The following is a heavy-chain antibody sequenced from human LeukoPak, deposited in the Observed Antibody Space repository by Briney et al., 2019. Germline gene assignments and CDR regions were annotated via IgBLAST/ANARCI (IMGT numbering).Heavy chain of an antibody. J-gene: IGHJ3*02. CDR1: GGSISSYY. V-gene: IGHV4-59*12. CDR3: AREHRYCSGGSCSRRGAFDI. Sequence: SETLSLTCTVSGGSISSYYWSWIRQPPGKGLEWIGYIYYSGSTNYNPSLKSRVTISVDTSKNQFSLKLSSVTAADTAVYYCAREHRYCSGGSCSRRGAFDIWGQGTMVTVSS. D-gene: IGHD2-15*01. CDR2: IYYSGST.